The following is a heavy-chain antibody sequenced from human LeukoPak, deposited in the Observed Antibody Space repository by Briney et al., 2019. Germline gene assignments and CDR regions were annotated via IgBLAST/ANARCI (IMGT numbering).Heavy chain of an antibody. CDR2: IYSSGST. J-gene: IGHJ6*03. D-gene: IGHD2-2*01. CDR3: AGEVPAAKGWYYYMDV. Sequence: PSETLSLTCTVSGGSISSSSYYWGWIRQPPGKGLEWIGSIYSSGSTYYNPSLKSRVTISVDTSKNQFSLKLSSVTAADTAVYYCAGEVPAAKGWYYYMDVWGKGTTVTVSS. V-gene: IGHV4-39*07. CDR1: GGSISSSSYY.